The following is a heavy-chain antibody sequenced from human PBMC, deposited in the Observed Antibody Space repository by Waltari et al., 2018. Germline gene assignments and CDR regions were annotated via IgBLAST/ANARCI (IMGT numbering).Heavy chain of an antibody. CDR2: MYYSGST. Sequence: QLQLQESGPGLVKPSETLSLTCTVSGGPIISATYYWGWIRQPPGKGLEWIGSMYYSGSTSYNPSLKSRVTVSVDTSKNQFSLKLNSVTAADTAVYYCAREYYYDTRWIDYWGQGTQVTVSS. CDR1: GGPIISATYY. D-gene: IGHD3-22*01. J-gene: IGHJ4*02. CDR3: AREYYYDTRWIDY. V-gene: IGHV4-39*07.